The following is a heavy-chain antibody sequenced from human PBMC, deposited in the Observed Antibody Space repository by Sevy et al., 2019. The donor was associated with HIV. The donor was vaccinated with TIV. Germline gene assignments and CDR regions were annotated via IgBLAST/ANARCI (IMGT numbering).Heavy chain of an antibody. CDR1: GFTFSNAW. J-gene: IGHJ4*02. Sequence: VGSLRLSCAASGFTFSNAWMSWVRQAPGKGLEWVGRIKSKTEGATRDFAAPVTGSLLISRDDSRNTVYLQMNSRKTEDTAVYYCTAGVGASDFDYWGQGTLVTVSS. CDR2: IKSKTEGATR. D-gene: IGHD1-26*01. V-gene: IGHV3-15*01. CDR3: TAGVGASDFDY.